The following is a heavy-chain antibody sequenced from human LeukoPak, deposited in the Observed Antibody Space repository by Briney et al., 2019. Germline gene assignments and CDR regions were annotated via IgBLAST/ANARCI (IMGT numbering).Heavy chain of an antibody. CDR2: IIASSGAT. Sequence: KPGGSLRLSCTASGFSFNNYAMTWVRQAPGKGLEWVSIIIASSGATFYADSVKGRFTISRDNSKNTLYLQMNSLSVEDTAVYYCAKGGYDYVEVAYFDFWGQGALVTVSS. J-gene: IGHJ4*02. CDR1: GFSFNNYA. D-gene: IGHD5-12*01. V-gene: IGHV3-23*01. CDR3: AKGGYDYVEVAYFDF.